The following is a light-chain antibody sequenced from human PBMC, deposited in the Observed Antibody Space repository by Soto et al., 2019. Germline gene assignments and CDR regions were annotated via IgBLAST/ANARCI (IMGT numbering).Light chain of an antibody. Sequence: DIQMTQSPSSLSASVGDRVTIPCRASQSIDTYLNWYQQKPGKAPKLLIYAASSLQSGVPSRFSGSGSGTDFTLTISNLQPEDFATYFCQQSYSTPLTFGGGTKVEI. CDR3: QQSYSTPLT. V-gene: IGKV1-39*01. J-gene: IGKJ4*01. CDR1: QSIDTY. CDR2: AAS.